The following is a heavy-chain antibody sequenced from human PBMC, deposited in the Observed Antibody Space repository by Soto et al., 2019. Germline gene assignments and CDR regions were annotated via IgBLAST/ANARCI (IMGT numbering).Heavy chain of an antibody. V-gene: IGHV1-69*13. CDR1: GGTFSSYA. Sequence: SVKVSCKXSGGTFSSYAISWVRQAPGQGLEWMGGIIPIFGTANYAQKFQGRVTITADESTSAAYMELSSLRSEDTAVYYCASTKQQLVRLYRRYYYYYGMDVWGQGTTVTVSS. J-gene: IGHJ6*02. D-gene: IGHD6-13*01. CDR3: ASTKQQLVRLYRRYYYYYGMDV. CDR2: IIPIFGTA.